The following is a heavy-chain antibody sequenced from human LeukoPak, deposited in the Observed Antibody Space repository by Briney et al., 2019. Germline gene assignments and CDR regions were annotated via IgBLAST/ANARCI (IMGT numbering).Heavy chain of an antibody. J-gene: IGHJ2*01. Sequence: PSETLSLTCSVSGGSLSIYFWNWVRQPAGQGLEWIGRIYTSGGTDYNPSLNSRVAISVDKSKNHFSLRRNSVTAADTAFYYCARDSGLQGLKWYFDLWGRGALVTVSS. D-gene: IGHD6-19*01. CDR3: ARDSGLQGLKWYFDL. CDR2: IYTSGGT. CDR1: GGSLSIYF. V-gene: IGHV4-4*07.